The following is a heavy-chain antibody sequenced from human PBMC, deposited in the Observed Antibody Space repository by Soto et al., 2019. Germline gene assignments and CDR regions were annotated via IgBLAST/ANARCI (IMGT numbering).Heavy chain of an antibody. V-gene: IGHV5-51*01. D-gene: IGHD3-22*01. CDR2: IYPGDSDT. J-gene: IGHJ3*02. Sequence: GESLKISCKGSGFSFTNNWIGWVRQMPGKGLEWMGIIYPGDSDTRYSPSFQGQVTISADKSINTAYLQWSSLKASDTAMFYCARPDYYDTSGRGAFDIWGQGTMVPVSS. CDR3: ARPDYYDTSGRGAFDI. CDR1: GFSFTNNW.